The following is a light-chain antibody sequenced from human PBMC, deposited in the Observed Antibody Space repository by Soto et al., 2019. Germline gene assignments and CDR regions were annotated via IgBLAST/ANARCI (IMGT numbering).Light chain of an antibody. J-gene: IGLJ1*01. CDR2: EVR. Sequence: QSALAQPASVSWSPGQSITISCTVTSSDVGGYNHVPWYQQHPGKAPKLIIFEVRNRPSGVSDRFSASKYGNTASLTISGLQTEDEAVYYCSSYASSSSYAFGTGTKVTVL. CDR1: SSDVGGYNH. CDR3: SSYASSSSYA. V-gene: IGLV2-14*01.